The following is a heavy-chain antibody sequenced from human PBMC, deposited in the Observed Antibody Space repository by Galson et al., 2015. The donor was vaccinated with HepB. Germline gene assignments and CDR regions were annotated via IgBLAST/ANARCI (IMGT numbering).Heavy chain of an antibody. D-gene: IGHD3-3*01. Sequence: ETLSLTCAVYGGSFSGYYWSWIRQPPGKGLEWIGEINHSGSTNYNPSLKSRVTISVDTSKNQFSLKLSSVTAADTAVYYCARGLYDFWSGYAYYFDYWGQGTLVTVSS. CDR1: GGSFSGYY. J-gene: IGHJ4*02. CDR3: ARGLYDFWSGYAYYFDY. V-gene: IGHV4-34*01. CDR2: INHSGST.